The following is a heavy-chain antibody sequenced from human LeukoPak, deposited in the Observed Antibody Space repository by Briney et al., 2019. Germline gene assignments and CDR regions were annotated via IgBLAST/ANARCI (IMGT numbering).Heavy chain of an antibody. CDR2: XXXDDDT. J-gene: IGHJ4*02. V-gene: IGHV2-70*12. CDR3: ARTIVVVSAGKPRPAREFDY. CDR1: GFSLSTXXXX. Sequence: SQILSLTCTFSGFSLSTXXXXXSWIRQPPGKAXXXXXXXXXDDDTYYSTSLKTRLTISKDTSKNQVVLTMTNMDPVDTATYYCARTIVVVSAGKPRPAREFDYWGQGTLATVSS. D-gene: IGHD2-2*01.